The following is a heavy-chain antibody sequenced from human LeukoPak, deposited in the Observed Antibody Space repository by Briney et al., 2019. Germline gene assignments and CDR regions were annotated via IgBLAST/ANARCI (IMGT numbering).Heavy chain of an antibody. CDR1: GGSISSYY. D-gene: IGHD5-24*01. V-gene: IGHV4-59*01. CDR3: ARDSWGDGYNYYWFDP. Sequence: PSETLSLTCTVSGGSISSYYWSWIRQPPGKGLEWIGYIYYSGTTNYNPSLKSQVTISVDTSKNQFSLKLSSVTAADTAVYYCARDSWGDGYNYYWFDPWGQGTLVTVSS. CDR2: IYYSGTT. J-gene: IGHJ5*02.